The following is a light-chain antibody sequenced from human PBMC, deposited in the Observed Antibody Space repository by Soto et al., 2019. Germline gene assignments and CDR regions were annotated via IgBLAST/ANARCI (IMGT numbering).Light chain of an antibody. Sequence: DIQMTQSPSSLSASVGDRVTITCRASQSISSYLNWYQQKPGKAPKLLIYAASSLQSGVPSRFSGSGSGTDFTLTISSLQPEDFATYYCQQTNTFLPLTFGGGTKVEI. CDR1: QSISSY. J-gene: IGKJ4*01. V-gene: IGKV1-39*01. CDR3: QQTNTFLPLT. CDR2: AAS.